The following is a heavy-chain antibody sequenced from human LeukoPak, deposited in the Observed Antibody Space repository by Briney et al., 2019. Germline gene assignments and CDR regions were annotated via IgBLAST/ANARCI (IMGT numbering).Heavy chain of an antibody. Sequence: GGSLRLSCAASGFTFSSYAMSWVRQAPGKGLEWVSGISGSGTSTYYADSVKGRFTISRDNSKNTLYLQMNSLRAEDTAVYYCAKDRESSGYYYDYAFDIWGQGTMVTVSS. V-gene: IGHV3-23*01. CDR3: AKDRESSGYYYDYAFDI. J-gene: IGHJ3*02. D-gene: IGHD3-22*01. CDR1: GFTFSSYA. CDR2: ISGSGTST.